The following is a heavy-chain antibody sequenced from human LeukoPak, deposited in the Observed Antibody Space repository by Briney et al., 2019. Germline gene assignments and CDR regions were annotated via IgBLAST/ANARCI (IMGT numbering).Heavy chain of an antibody. J-gene: IGHJ4*02. Sequence: KASETLSLTCTVSGGSISSYYWSWIRQPPGKGLEWIGYIYYSGSTNYNPSLKSRVTISVDTSKNQFSLKLSSVTAADTAVYYCARHATSCYDILTGYYNLREFDYWGQGTLVTVSS. CDR1: GGSISSYY. CDR2: IYYSGST. D-gene: IGHD3-9*01. V-gene: IGHV4-59*08. CDR3: ARHATSCYDILTGYYNLREFDY.